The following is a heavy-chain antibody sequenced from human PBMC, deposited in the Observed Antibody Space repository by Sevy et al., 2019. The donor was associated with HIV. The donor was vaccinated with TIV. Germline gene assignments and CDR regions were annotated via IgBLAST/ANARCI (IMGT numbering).Heavy chain of an antibody. J-gene: IGHJ6*02. CDR3: AKGDRTFYGLDV. D-gene: IGHD2-15*01. CDR2: ISGSAGST. CDR1: GFTFSTYA. V-gene: IGHV3-23*01. Sequence: GGSLRLSCAASGFTFSTYAMSWVRQAPGKGLEWVSAISGSAGSTYYADLVKGRFIISRDKSKNTLYLQMNSLRAEDTAVYYCAKGDRTFYGLDVWGQGTTVTVSS.